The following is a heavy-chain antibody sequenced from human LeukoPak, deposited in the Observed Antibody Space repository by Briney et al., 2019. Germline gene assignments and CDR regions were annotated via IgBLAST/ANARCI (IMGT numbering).Heavy chain of an antibody. J-gene: IGHJ4*02. V-gene: IGHV4-59*01. CDR3: AGNYYDSSARFDY. CDR1: GGSISSYY. D-gene: IGHD3-22*01. Sequence: SETLSLTCTVSGGSISSYYWSWIRQPPGKGLEWIGYIYYSGSTNYNPSLKSRVTISVDTSKNQFSLKLSSVTAADTAVYYCAGNYYDSSARFDYWGQGTLVTVSS. CDR2: IYYSGST.